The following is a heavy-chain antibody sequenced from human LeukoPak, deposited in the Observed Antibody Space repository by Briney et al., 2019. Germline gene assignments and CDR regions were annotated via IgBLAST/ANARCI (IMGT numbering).Heavy chain of an antibody. V-gene: IGHV3-48*01. CDR1: GFTFSSYG. D-gene: IGHD3-3*01. J-gene: IGHJ4*02. CDR2: ISSSSSTI. CDR3: ARDGGGGPFDY. Sequence: GGSLRLSCAASGFTFSSYGMNWVRQAPGKGLEWVSYISSSSSTIYYADSVKGRFTISRDNAKNSLYLQMNSLRAEDTAVYYCARDGGGGPFDYWGQGTLVTVSS.